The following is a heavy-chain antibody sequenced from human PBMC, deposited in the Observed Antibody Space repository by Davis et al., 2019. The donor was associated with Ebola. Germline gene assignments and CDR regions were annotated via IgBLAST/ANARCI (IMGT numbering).Heavy chain of an antibody. D-gene: IGHD3-10*01. CDR2: ISSSGSTI. CDR1: GFTFSDYY. V-gene: IGHV3-11*01. CDR3: ARELEPGELYYYYYGMDV. Sequence: GGSLRLSCAASGFTFSDYYMSWIRQAPGKGLEWVSYISSSGSTIYYADSVKGRFTISRDNAKNSLYLQMNSLRAEDTAVYYCARELEPGELYYYYYGMDVWGQGTTVTVSS. J-gene: IGHJ6*02.